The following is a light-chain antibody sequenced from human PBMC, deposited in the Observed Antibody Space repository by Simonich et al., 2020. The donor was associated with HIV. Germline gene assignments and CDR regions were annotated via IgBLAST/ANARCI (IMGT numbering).Light chain of an antibody. CDR3: QQYYSTPWT. CDR1: QSVFYSSNNKNY. Sequence: DIVMTQSPDSLAVSLGERATINCRSSQSVFYSSNNKNYLAWYQQKPGQPPKLLIYWASTRDSGVPDRFSGSESGTDFTLTISSLQAEDVAVYYCQQYYSTPWTFGQGTKVEIK. J-gene: IGKJ1*01. CDR2: WAS. V-gene: IGKV4-1*01.